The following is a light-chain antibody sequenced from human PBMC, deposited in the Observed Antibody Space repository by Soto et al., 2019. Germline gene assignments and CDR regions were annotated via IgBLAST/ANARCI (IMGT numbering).Light chain of an antibody. J-gene: IGKJ5*01. CDR1: QSLVYSDGNAY. CDR3: MQGTYWPIT. V-gene: IGKV2-30*01. Sequence: DVVMTQSPLSLPVTLGQPASICCRSGQSLVYSDGNAYLTWFHQRPGQSPRRLIYEVSKRDSGVPDRLSGSGSGTDFTLKISRVEAEDVGVYYCMQGTYWPITFGQGTRLEIK. CDR2: EVS.